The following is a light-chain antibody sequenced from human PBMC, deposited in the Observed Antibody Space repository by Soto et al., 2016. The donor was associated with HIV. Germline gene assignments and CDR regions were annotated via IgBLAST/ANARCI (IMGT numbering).Light chain of an antibody. CDR2: DDS. CDR1: NIGSKS. Sequence: SYELTQPPSVSVAPGKTARITCGGNNIGSKSVHWCQQKPGQAPVLVVYDDSDRPSGIPARFSGSNSGSTATLTITRVEAGDEADYYCQVWDSGDDHVLFGGGTKLTVL. J-gene: IGLJ2*01. CDR3: QVWDSGDDHVL. V-gene: IGLV3-21*03.